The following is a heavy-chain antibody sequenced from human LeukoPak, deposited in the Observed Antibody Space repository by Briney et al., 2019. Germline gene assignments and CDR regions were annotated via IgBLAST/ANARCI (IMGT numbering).Heavy chain of an antibody. CDR2: ISYDGSNK. V-gene: IGHV3-30*04. CDR3: ARQGLGATLKANWFDP. J-gene: IGHJ5*02. Sequence: PGGSLRLSCAASGFTFSSYAMHWVRQAPGKGLEWVAVISYDGSNKYYADSVKGRFTISRDNSKNTLYLQMNSLRAEDTAVYYCARQGLGATLKANWFDPWGQGTLVTVSS. D-gene: IGHD1-26*01. CDR1: GFTFSSYA.